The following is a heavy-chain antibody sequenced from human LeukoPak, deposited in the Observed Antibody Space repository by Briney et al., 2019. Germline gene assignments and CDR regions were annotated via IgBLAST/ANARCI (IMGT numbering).Heavy chain of an antibody. D-gene: IGHD2-21*01. CDR2: IIPIFGTA. CDR3: ARDAEYCGGDC. CDR1: GGTFSSYA. V-gene: IGHV1-69*06. J-gene: IGHJ4*02. Sequence: ALVKVSCKASGGTFSSYAISWVRQAPGQGLEWMGGIIPIFGTANYAQKFQGRVTITADKSTSTAYMELSSLRSEDTAVYYCARDAEYCGGDCWGQGTLVTVSS.